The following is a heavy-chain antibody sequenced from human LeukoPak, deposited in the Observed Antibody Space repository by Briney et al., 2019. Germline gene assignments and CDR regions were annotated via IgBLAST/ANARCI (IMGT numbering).Heavy chain of an antibody. Sequence: SETLSLTCTVSGGSISSYYWSWIRQPPGKGLEWIGYIYYSGSTNYNPSLTSRVTISVDTSNNQFSLKLTSVSAADTAVYYCARYISSGLDYWGQGTLVTVSS. D-gene: IGHD6-6*01. CDR2: IYYSGST. CDR1: GGSISSYY. V-gene: IGHV4-59*12. J-gene: IGHJ4*02. CDR3: ARYISSGLDY.